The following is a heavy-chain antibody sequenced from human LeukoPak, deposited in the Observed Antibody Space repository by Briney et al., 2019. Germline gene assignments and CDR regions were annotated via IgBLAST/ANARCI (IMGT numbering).Heavy chain of an antibody. Sequence: GGSLRLSCAASGFTFDNYAMSWVRQAPGKGLEWVSVISGSGGTIYYANSVRGRFTISRDNSKNTLYLQMNSLRADDTAVYYCARGKYGGYFIDYWGQGTLVTVSS. CDR3: ARGKYGGYFIDY. CDR2: ISGSGGTI. D-gene: IGHD5-12*01. J-gene: IGHJ4*02. V-gene: IGHV3-23*01. CDR1: GFTFDNYA.